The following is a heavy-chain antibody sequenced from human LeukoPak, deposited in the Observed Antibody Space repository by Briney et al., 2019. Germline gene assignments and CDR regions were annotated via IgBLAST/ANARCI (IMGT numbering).Heavy chain of an antibody. J-gene: IGHJ4*02. D-gene: IGHD3-3*01. CDR3: VFVLEWTGGFDY. CDR2: IRYDGSSK. Sequence: GGSLRLSCSASEFTFNNYGMHWVRQAPGKGLEWVAFIRYDGSSKYYADSVKGRFSISRDYFKNTLYLQMNSLRVEDTAVYYCVFVLEWTGGFDYWGQGTLVTVSS. V-gene: IGHV3-30*02. CDR1: EFTFNNYG.